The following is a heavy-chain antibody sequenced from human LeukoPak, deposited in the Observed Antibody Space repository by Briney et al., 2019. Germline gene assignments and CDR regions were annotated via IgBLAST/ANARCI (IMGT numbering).Heavy chain of an antibody. D-gene: IGHD3-9*01. CDR2: ISAYNGNT. V-gene: IGHV1-18*01. CDR1: GYTFTSYG. Sequence: ASVKVSCKASGYTFTSYGISWVRQAPGQGLEWMGWISAYNGNTNYAQKLQGRVTMTTDTSTSTAYMELRSLRSDDTAVYYCAREPFDILTGYYNEGGSFYDPWGQGTLVTVSS. J-gene: IGHJ5*02. CDR3: AREPFDILTGYYNEGGSFYDP.